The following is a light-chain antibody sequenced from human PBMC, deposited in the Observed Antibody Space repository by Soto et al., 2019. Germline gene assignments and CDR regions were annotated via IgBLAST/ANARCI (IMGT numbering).Light chain of an antibody. V-gene: IGLV1-40*01. J-gene: IGLJ1*01. CDR1: SSNIGAGYD. CDR3: SSYAGSNNRGV. CDR2: GNS. Sequence: VLTQPPSVSGAPGQRVTISCTGSSSNIGAGYDVHWYQQLPGTAPKLLIYGNSNRPSGVPDRFSGSKSGTSASLTVSGLQAEDEADYYCSSYAGSNNRGVFGSGTKVTVL.